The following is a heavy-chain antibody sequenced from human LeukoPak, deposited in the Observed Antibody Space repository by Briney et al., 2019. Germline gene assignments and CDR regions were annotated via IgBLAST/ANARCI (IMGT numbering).Heavy chain of an antibody. V-gene: IGHV3-49*04. J-gene: IGHJ5*02. D-gene: IGHD2-15*01. CDR3: TREVVAASNWFDP. Sequence: GGSLRLSCTASGFTFGDYAMSWVRQAPGKGLEWVGFIRSKAYGGTTEYAASVKGRFTISRDDSKSIAYLQMNSLKTEDTAVNYCTREVVAASNWFDPWGQGTLVTVSS. CDR2: IRSKAYGGTT. CDR1: GFTFGDYA.